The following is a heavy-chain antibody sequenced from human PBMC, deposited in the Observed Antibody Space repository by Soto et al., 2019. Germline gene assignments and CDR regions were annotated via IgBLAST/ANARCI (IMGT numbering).Heavy chain of an antibody. D-gene: IGHD4-17*01. Sequence: PGGSLRLSCAASGFTFSSYAMSWVRQAPGKGLEWVSAISGSGGSTYYADSVKGRFTISRDNSKNTLYLQMNSLRTEDTAVYYCAKGGDPGREADAFDIWGQGTMVTVSS. CDR2: ISGSGGST. J-gene: IGHJ3*02. CDR3: AKGGDPGREADAFDI. V-gene: IGHV3-23*01. CDR1: GFTFSSYA.